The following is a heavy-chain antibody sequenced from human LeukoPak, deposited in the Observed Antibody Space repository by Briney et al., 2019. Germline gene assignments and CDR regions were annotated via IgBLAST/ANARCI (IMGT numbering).Heavy chain of an antibody. CDR1: GFTFSNAY. CDR2: ISYDGSNK. Sequence: GGSLRLSCAASGFTFSNAYMNWVRQAPGKGLEWVAVISYDGSNKYYADSVKGRFTISRDNSKNTLYLQMNSLRAEDTAVYYCAREVYYDSSGYFDYWGQGTLVTVSS. CDR3: AREVYYDSSGYFDY. J-gene: IGHJ4*02. V-gene: IGHV3-30-3*01. D-gene: IGHD3-22*01.